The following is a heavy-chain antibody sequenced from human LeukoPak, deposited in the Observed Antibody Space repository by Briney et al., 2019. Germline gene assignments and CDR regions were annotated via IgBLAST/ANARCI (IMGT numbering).Heavy chain of an antibody. D-gene: IGHD1-14*01. J-gene: IGHJ5*02. CDR2: MNPNSGST. V-gene: IGHV1-8*03. CDR1: GYTFTSYD. Sequence: GASVKVSCKASGYTFTSYDINWVRQATGQGLEWMGWMNPNSGSTGYAQKFQGRVTITRNTSISTAYMELSSLRSEDTAVYYCARGSSETYHASYNWFDPWGQGSLVTVSS. CDR3: ARGSSETYHASYNWFDP.